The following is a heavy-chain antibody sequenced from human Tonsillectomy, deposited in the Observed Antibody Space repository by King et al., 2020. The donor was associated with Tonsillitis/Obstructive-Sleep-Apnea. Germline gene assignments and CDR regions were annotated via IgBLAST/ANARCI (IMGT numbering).Heavy chain of an antibody. CDR3: TKGGWNYELVHYYYMDV. CDR2: IKSTLYGATT. V-gene: IGHV3-49*04. J-gene: IGHJ6*03. D-gene: IGHD1-7*01. CDR1: GFTFRDYA. Sequence: VQLVESGGGLALPGRSLGLSCTASGFTFRDYAMAWVRQAPGKGLEWVGFIKSTLYGATTEYAASVKGRFTISRDDSKSIAHLQMNSLKTEDTAVYYCTKGGWNYELVHYYYMDVWGKGTTVTVSS.